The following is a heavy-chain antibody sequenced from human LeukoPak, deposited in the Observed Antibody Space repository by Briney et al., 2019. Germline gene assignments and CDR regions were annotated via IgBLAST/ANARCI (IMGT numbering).Heavy chain of an antibody. Sequence: TSETLSLTCNDSGGSISGYHWSWIRQPPGKGLEWLGYIYYSGSSNYNPSLKSRVTMSADTSKNQFSLKLSSVTAADTAVYYCARVPRSYYYYYYMDVWGKGTTVTVSS. V-gene: IGHV4-59*01. CDR1: GGSISGYH. CDR3: ARVPRSYYYYYYMDV. J-gene: IGHJ6*03. CDR2: IYYSGSS.